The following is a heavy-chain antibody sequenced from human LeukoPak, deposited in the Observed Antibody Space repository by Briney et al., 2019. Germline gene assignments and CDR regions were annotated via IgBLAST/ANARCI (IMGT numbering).Heavy chain of an antibody. CDR1: GYTFTGYY. D-gene: IGHD3-3*01. V-gene: IGHV1-2*06. CDR3: ARGPRVLRSLEWLLTFDY. Sequence: GASVKVSCKASGYTFTGYYMHWMRQAPGQGLEWMGRINPNSGGTNYAQKFQGRVTMTRDTSISTAYMELSWLRSDDTAVYYCARGPRVLRSLEWLLTFDYWGQGTLVTVSS. J-gene: IGHJ4*02. CDR2: INPNSGGT.